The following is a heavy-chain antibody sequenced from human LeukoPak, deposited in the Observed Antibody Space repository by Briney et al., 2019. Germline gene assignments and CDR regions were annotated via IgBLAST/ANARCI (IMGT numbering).Heavy chain of an antibody. CDR3: ARGELLWSGELSSWDV. CDR2: INPNSGGT. J-gene: IGHJ6*02. D-gene: IGHD3-10*01. Sequence: ASVKVSCKASGYTFTGYYMHWVRQAPGQGLEWMGWINPNSGGTNYAQKFQGRVTMTRDTSISTAYMELSRLRSDDTAVYYCARGELLWSGELSSWDVWGQGTTVTVSS. V-gene: IGHV1-2*02. CDR1: GYTFTGYY.